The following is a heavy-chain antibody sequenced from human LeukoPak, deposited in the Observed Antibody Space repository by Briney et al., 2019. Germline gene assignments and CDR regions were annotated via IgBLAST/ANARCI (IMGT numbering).Heavy chain of an antibody. V-gene: IGHV4-34*01. Sequence: PSETLSLTCAVYRGSFSGYDWSWISQPPGKGLEWLGEINHSGSTNYNPSLKSRVTISVDTSKSQFSLKLSSVTAADTAVYYCARGLLIAAAGILDWGQGTLVTVSS. CDR1: RGSFSGYD. CDR3: ARGLLIAAAGILD. J-gene: IGHJ4*02. CDR2: INHSGST. D-gene: IGHD6-13*01.